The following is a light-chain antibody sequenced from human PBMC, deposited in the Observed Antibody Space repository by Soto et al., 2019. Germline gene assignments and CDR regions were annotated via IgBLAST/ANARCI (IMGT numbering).Light chain of an antibody. Sequence: EIVLTQSPCALSVTPGGRATLSCRASQSVSSSYLAWYQQKPGQAPRLLIYESSNRATGIAARFSGSGSGTDFTLTISSLEPADFAVYYCQQYYSWPRGTFGQGTNVDIK. CDR2: ESS. CDR3: QQYYSWPRGT. V-gene: IGKV3-20*01. CDR1: QSVSSSY. J-gene: IGKJ1*01.